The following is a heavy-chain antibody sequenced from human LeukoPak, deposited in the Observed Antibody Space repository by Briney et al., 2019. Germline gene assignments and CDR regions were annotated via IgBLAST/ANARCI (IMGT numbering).Heavy chain of an antibody. Sequence: GGSLRLSCAASGFTFSSYAMSWVRQAPGKGLEWVSAISGSGGSTYYADSVKGRFTISRDNAKNSLYLQMNSLRAEDTAVYYCARDSYGSSGYSTYYFDYWGQGTLVTVSS. CDR2: ISGSGGST. V-gene: IGHV3-23*01. D-gene: IGHD3-22*01. CDR1: GFTFSSYA. CDR3: ARDSYGSSGYSTYYFDY. J-gene: IGHJ4*02.